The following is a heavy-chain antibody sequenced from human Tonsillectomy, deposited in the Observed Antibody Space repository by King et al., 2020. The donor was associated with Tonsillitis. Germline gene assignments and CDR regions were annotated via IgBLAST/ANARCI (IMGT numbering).Heavy chain of an antibody. J-gene: IGHJ4*02. D-gene: IGHD3-10*01. CDR1: VGSISSSSYY. V-gene: IGHV4-39*02. CDR3: ALNFYGSGTYYKASEY. CDR2: LYYSGST. Sequence: QLQESGPGLVKPSETLSLTCTVSVGSISSSSYYWGWIRQPPGKGLECIGTLYYSGSTYYNPSLKSRVNISVHKSKNHSSLKLSSVTAAETAVYYCALNFYGSGTYYKASEYWGQGTLVTVSS.